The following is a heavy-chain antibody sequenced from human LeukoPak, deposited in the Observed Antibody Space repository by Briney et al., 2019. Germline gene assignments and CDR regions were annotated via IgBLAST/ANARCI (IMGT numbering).Heavy chain of an antibody. V-gene: IGHV3-30*02. CDR3: AKKYSSSRYYFDY. J-gene: IGHJ4*02. Sequence: PGGSLRLSCAASGFTFSSYGMHWVRQAPGKGLEWVAFIRYDGTNKYYADSVKGRFTISRDNSKNTLYLQMNSLRAEDTAVYYCAKKYSSSRYYFDYWGQGSPVTVSS. CDR2: IRYDGTNK. CDR1: GFTFSSYG. D-gene: IGHD6-6*01.